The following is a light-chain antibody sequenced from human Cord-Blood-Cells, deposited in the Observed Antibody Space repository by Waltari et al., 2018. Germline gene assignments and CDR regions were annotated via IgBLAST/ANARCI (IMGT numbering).Light chain of an antibody. CDR3: CSYAGSSFWV. CDR2: EGS. J-gene: IGLJ3*02. V-gene: IGLV2-23*01. CDR1: SSDVGSYNL. Sequence: QSALTQPASVSGSPGQSITISCTGTSSDVGSYNLVSWYQQHPGKAPKLMIYEGSKRPSGVSNRFSRSKSGNTASLTISGLQAEDEADYYCCSYAGSSFWVFGGGTKLTVL.